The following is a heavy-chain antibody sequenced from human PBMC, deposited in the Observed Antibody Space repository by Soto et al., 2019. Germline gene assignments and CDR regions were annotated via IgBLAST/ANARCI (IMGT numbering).Heavy chain of an antibody. CDR2: ISGYNGDT. CDR3: ARDIAVTDWTGGPAY. V-gene: IGHV1-18*01. Sequence: QVQLVQSGAEVREPGASVKVSCKASGYTFTSYGISWVRQAPGQGLEWMGGISGYNGDTKYAQNLQGRVAMTTDTPTSSAYMELRSLRSDDTAVYYCARDIAVTDWTGGPAYWGQGTLVTVSS. J-gene: IGHJ4*02. D-gene: IGHD6-19*01. CDR1: GYTFTSYG.